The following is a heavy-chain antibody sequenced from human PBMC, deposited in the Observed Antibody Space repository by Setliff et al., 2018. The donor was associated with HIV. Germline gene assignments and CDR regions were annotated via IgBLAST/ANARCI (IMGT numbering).Heavy chain of an antibody. CDR2: ISYRGTT. CDR3: ARLQKLDDIYYLDD. D-gene: IGHD4-4*01. J-gene: IGHJ4*02. CDR1: GVSINSGDYF. Sequence: SETLSPTCTVSGVSINSGDYFWSWIRQHPGKGLEWIGYISYRGTTYYNPSFKSRVTMSMDTSKDQVSLKLTSVTAADTAVHFCARLQKLDDIYYLDDWGQGTLVTVSS. V-gene: IGHV4-31*02.